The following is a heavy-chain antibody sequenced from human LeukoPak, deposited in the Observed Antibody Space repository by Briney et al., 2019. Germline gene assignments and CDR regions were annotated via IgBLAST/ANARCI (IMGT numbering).Heavy chain of an antibody. CDR2: MNPNSGNT. CDR1: GYTFTSYD. Sequence: GASVKVSCKASGYTFTSYDINWVRQATGQGLEWMGWMNPNSGNTGYAQKFQGRVTMTRNTSISTAYMELSSLRSEDTAVYYCARGITIFGMVIMAWYFDLWGRGTLVTVSS. D-gene: IGHD3-3*01. J-gene: IGHJ2*01. CDR3: ARGITIFGMVIMAWYFDL. V-gene: IGHV1-8*01.